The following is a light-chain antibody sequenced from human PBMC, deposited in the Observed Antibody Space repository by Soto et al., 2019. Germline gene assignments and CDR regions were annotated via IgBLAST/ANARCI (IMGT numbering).Light chain of an antibody. CDR1: SSDVGAYNY. J-gene: IGLJ3*02. CDR2: DVS. Sequence: CTGTSSDVGAYNYVSWYQQHPGKAPKLMLYDVSKRPSGVPDRFSGSKSDNTASLTISGLQAEDEADYYCCSHAGGYTWVFGGGTKLTVL. CDR3: CSHAGGYTWV. V-gene: IGLV2-11*01.